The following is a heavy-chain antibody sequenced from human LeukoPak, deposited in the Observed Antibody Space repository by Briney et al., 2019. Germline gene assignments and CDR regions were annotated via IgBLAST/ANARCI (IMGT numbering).Heavy chain of an antibody. V-gene: IGHV3-23*01. Sequence: GGSLRLSCAASGFTFSNYAMSWVRQAPGKGLEWVSGISGSGGTTYYANSVKGRFTISRDNSKNTLYLQMNSLRAEDTAVYYCARAMMVVANLWGVFDYWGQGTPVTVSS. CDR1: GFTFSNYA. CDR2: ISGSGGTT. J-gene: IGHJ4*02. CDR3: ARAMMVVANLWGVFDY. D-gene: IGHD3-22*01.